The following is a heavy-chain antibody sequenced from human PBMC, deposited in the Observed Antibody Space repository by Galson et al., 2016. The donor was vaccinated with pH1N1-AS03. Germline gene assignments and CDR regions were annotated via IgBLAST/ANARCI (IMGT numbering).Heavy chain of an antibody. J-gene: IGHJ5*02. D-gene: IGHD2-2*01. Sequence: TLSLTCTVSGYSISDGGYYWCWIRQHPGKGLEWIGLIYDSGNTFYNPSLKSRVSISVDTSKNQFSLKLNSVTAADTAVYYCASVSLAYCSSTSCFRFDPWGQGTLVTVSS. V-gene: IGHV4-31*03. CDR1: GYSISDGGYY. CDR2: IYDSGNT. CDR3: ASVSLAYCSSTSCFRFDP.